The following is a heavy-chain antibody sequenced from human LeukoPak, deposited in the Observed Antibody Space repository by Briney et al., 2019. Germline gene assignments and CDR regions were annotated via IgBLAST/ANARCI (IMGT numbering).Heavy chain of an antibody. V-gene: IGHV4-4*07. CDR1: GDSMSSYY. Sequence: PSETLSLTCTVSGDSMSSYYWSWIRQPAGKGLEWIGRIYASGTTNYNPSLKSRVTISVDTSKNEFSLNLISVTAADTAVFYCARQGMGDHRVFDYWGQGTLVTVSS. J-gene: IGHJ4*02. CDR2: IYASGTT. D-gene: IGHD2-21*02. CDR3: ARQGMGDHRVFDY.